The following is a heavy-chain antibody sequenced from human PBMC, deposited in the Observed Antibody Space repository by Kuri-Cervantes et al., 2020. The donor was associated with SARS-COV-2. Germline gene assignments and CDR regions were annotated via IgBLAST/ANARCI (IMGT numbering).Heavy chain of an antibody. CDR2: ISSSSSYI. Sequence: GESLKISCAASGFTFSSYSMNWVRQAPGKGLEWGSSISSSSSYIYYADSVKGRFTISRDNAKNSLYLQMNSLRAEDTAVYYCARRVVVAATPLFDYWGQGPLVTVTS. CDR1: GFTFSSYS. J-gene: IGHJ4*02. V-gene: IGHV3-21*01. CDR3: ARRVVVAATPLFDY. D-gene: IGHD2-15*01.